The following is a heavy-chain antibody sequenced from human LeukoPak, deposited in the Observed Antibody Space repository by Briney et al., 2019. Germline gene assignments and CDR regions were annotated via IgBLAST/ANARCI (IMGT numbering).Heavy chain of an antibody. CDR1: GFTFSNYA. CDR2: ISGSGSTT. Sequence: GGSLRLSCVASGFTFSNYAMSWVRQAPGKGLEWVSAISGSGSTTYYADSVKGRFTFSRDNSKNILYLQMNSLRAEDTAVYYCAKSYYDILTGNSASYYYYGMDVWGQGTTVTVSS. J-gene: IGHJ6*02. V-gene: IGHV3-23*01. CDR3: AKSYYDILTGNSASYYYYGMDV. D-gene: IGHD3-9*01.